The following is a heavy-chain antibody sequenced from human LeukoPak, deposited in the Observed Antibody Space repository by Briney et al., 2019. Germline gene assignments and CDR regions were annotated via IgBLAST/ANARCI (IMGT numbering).Heavy chain of an antibody. CDR1: GGPIYSTSYS. D-gene: IGHD1-1*01. J-gene: IGHJ6*04. Sequence: SETLSLTCTVSGGPIYSTSYSWGWIRQPPGEGLEWLGAIVHNGETNYNPSLKSRASVSVDTSRSEFALRLRSVTAADTAVYYCAELRGTVQLWEVWGKGTTVIVSS. V-gene: IGHV4-39*01. CDR3: AELRGTVQLWEV. CDR2: IVHNGET.